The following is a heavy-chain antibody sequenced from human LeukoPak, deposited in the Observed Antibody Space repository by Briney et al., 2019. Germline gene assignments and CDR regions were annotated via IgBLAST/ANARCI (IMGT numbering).Heavy chain of an antibody. D-gene: IGHD3-9*01. J-gene: IGHJ4*02. Sequence: GGSLRLSCAASGFTFRNYGMNWVRQAPGKGLEWVAVISYDGSNKYYADSVKGRFTISRDNSKNTLYLQMNSLRAEDTAVYYCARSPLRARLLTGYYFDYWGQGTLVTVSS. CDR1: GFTFRNYG. V-gene: IGHV3-30*03. CDR3: ARSPLRARLLTGYYFDY. CDR2: ISYDGSNK.